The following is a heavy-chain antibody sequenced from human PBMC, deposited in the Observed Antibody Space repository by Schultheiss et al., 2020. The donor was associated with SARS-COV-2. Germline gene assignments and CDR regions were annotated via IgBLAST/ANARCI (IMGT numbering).Heavy chain of an antibody. CDR3: ARSVDLTYYYDSSGYYPYGMDV. D-gene: IGHD3-22*01. Sequence: SETLSLTCTVSGGSISSYYWSWIRQPPGKGLEWIGSIYHSGSTYYNPSLKSRVTISVDTSKNQFSLKLSSVTAADTAVYYCARSVDLTYYYDSSGYYPYGMDVWGQGTTVTVSS. CDR1: GGSISSYY. J-gene: IGHJ6*02. CDR2: IYHSGST. V-gene: IGHV4-59*08.